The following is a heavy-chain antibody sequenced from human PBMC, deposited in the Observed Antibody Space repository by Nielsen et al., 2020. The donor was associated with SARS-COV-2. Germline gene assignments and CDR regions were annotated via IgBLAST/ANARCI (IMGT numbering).Heavy chain of an antibody. D-gene: IGHD3-16*01. J-gene: IGHJ6*02. Sequence: GGSLRLSCAASGFTFSSYWMHWVRQAPGKGLVWVSHILSDGSTINYADSVRGRFTISRDNAKNTLYLQMNSLRAEDTAVYYCARGGGGMDVWGQGTTVTVSS. V-gene: IGHV3-74*01. CDR3: ARGGGGMDV. CDR2: ILSDGSTI. CDR1: GFTFSSYW.